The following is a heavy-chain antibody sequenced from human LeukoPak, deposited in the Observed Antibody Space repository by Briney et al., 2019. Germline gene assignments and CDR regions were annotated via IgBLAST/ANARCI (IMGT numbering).Heavy chain of an antibody. V-gene: IGHV5-51*04. Sequence: GDSLKLSCKGSVYIFTNYWVAWARQMPGRGLEWRGITHPGNCDTRYCPFCRAQVTITVDKPITTVHLQWSSLRASDTAIYYCARTPGSTDYRGYQYWYFDLWGRGTLLTVSS. CDR1: VYIFTNYW. CDR2: THPGNCDT. J-gene: IGHJ2*01. D-gene: IGHD5-12*01. CDR3: ARTPGSTDYRGYQYWYFDL.